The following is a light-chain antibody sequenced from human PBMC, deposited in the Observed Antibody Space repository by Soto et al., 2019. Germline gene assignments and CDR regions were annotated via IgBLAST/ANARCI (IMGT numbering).Light chain of an antibody. CDR2: GAS. J-gene: IGKJ1*01. CDR3: QQYINWPWT. V-gene: IGKV3-15*01. CDR1: QSVNFN. Sequence: EIMMTQSPATLSVSPGERATLSCRASQSVNFNLAWYQQNPGQAPRLLIYGASSRATGIPARFSGNGSGTEFTLTISSLQSEDFAVYSCQQYINWPWTFGQGTKVEIK.